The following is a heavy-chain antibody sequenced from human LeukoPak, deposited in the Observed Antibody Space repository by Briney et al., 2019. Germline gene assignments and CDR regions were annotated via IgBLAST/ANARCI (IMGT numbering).Heavy chain of an antibody. J-gene: IGHJ4*02. CDR2: IYYSGST. Sequence: PSETLSLTCTVSGGSISSSSYYWGWIRQPPGKGLVGSVSIYYSGSTYYNPSLQSRVTISVDTSKNQFYLKLSSVTAADTAVYYCARRSYYDSSGYLPCPYYYDYWGQGTLVTVSS. CDR1: GGSISSSSYY. CDR3: ARRSYYDSSGYLPCPYYYDY. V-gene: IGHV4-39*01. D-gene: IGHD3-22*01.